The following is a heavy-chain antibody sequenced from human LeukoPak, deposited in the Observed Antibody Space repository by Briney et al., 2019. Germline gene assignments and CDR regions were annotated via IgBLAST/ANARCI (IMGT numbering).Heavy chain of an antibody. CDR2: IYYSGTT. Sequence: KASETLSLTCTVPGGFISHYYWSWIRQSPGKGLEWIGYIYYSGTTNYNPSLKSRVTISVDTSRNQFSLQLRSVTAADTAVYYCAREDPQTTVPEGMDVWGQGTTVIVSS. CDR1: GGFISHYY. V-gene: IGHV4-59*01. CDR3: AREDPQTTVPEGMDV. J-gene: IGHJ6*02. D-gene: IGHD4-17*01.